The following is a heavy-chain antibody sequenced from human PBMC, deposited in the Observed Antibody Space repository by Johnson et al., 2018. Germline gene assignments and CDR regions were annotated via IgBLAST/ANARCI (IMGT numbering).Heavy chain of an antibody. Sequence: VQLVQSGGGLVQPWGSLRLSCAASVSTFSTWWMGWVRQAPGKGLEWVANIKQDGSEKWYGDSVKGRFTISRDNARNSLYLQMNSLRIADTAVYYCARGLRDGYNWYFDLWGRGTRVTVSS. CDR3: ARGLRDGYNWYFDL. CDR1: VSTFSTWW. V-gene: IGHV3-7*01. J-gene: IGHJ2*01. D-gene: IGHD5-24*01. CDR2: IKQDGSEK.